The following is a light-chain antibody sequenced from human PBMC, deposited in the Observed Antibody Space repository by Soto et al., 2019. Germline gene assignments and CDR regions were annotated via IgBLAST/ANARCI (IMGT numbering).Light chain of an antibody. CDR2: DVD. CDR1: SSDVGGYEY. V-gene: IGLV2-14*03. CDR3: KSYTSITTSVV. Sequence: QSALTQPASVSGSPGQSITISCNGTSSDVGGYEYVSWYQQHPGKAPKLIIYDVDDRPSGVSNRFSGSKSGNTASLTISGLQAEDEADYYCKSYTSITTSVVFGGGTKLTVL. J-gene: IGLJ3*02.